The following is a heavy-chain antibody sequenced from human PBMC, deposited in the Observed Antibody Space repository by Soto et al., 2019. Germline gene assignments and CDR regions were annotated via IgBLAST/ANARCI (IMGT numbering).Heavy chain of an antibody. CDR2: INRRGST. CDR1: GGSLSGYY. CDR3: AREGPGSGGLVKYSSNWYYQYFYMDV. V-gene: IGHV4-34*01. Sequence: SETLSLTCAVYGGSLSGYYWSWIRQSPGKGLEWIGEINRRGSTNYNPSLKSRVTISVDTSKSQFSLKLSSVTAADTAVYYCAREGPGSGGLVKYSSNWYYQYFYMDVWGKGTTVTVSS. J-gene: IGHJ6*03. D-gene: IGHD6-13*01.